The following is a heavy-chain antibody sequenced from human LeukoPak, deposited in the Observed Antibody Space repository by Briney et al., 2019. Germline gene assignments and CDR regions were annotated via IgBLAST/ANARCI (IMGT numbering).Heavy chain of an antibody. CDR3: ARYSGSYKYYFDY. Sequence: PGGSLRLSCAASGFTFSSYSMNWVRQAPRKGLEWVSSISSSSSYIYYADSVKGRFTISRDNAKNSLYLQMNSLRAEDTAVYYCARYSGSYKYYFDYWGQGTLVTVSS. D-gene: IGHD1-26*01. V-gene: IGHV3-21*01. CDR2: ISSSSSYI. CDR1: GFTFSSYS. J-gene: IGHJ4*02.